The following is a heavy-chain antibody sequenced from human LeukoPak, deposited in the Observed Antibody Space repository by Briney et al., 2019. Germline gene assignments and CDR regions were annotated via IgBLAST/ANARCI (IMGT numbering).Heavy chain of an antibody. V-gene: IGHV3-48*01. Sequence: QSGGSLRLSCAASGFTFTTYSMNWVRQAPGKGLEWVSFISSSSSPIYYADSVKGRFTISRDNAKYSLYLQMNSLRAEDTAVYYCARKYCTSISCYFTDMDVWGKGTTVTVSS. J-gene: IGHJ6*03. D-gene: IGHD2-2*01. CDR2: ISSSSSPI. CDR1: GFTFTTYS. CDR3: ARKYCTSISCYFTDMDV.